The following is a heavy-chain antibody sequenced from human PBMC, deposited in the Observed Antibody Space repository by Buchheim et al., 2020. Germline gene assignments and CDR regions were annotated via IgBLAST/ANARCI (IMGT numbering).Heavy chain of an antibody. V-gene: IGHV3-30*18. CDR3: AKRSSTIASDY. CDR2: ISHDASEK. Sequence: QVQLVESGGGVVQPGRSLRLSCAASGFTFSSYGMHWVRQAPGKGLDWVAAISHDASEKYYADSVKGRFTISRDNSRNTLYLQMNSRGADDTAIYYCAKRSSTIASDYWGQGTL. J-gene: IGHJ4*02. D-gene: IGHD2-15*01. CDR1: GFTFSSYG.